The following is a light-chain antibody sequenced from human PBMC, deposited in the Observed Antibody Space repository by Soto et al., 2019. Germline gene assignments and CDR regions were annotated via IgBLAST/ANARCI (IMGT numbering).Light chain of an antibody. Sequence: QSVLTQPPSASGSPGQSVTISCTGTSSDVGRYNFVSWYQQHPGKAPKLMIFEVTKRPSGVPDRFSGSKSGNTASLTVSGLQAEDEADYYCSSLAADSNNHYVFGPGTKVTVL. V-gene: IGLV2-8*01. CDR1: SSDVGRYNF. J-gene: IGLJ1*01. CDR2: EVT. CDR3: SSLAADSNNHYV.